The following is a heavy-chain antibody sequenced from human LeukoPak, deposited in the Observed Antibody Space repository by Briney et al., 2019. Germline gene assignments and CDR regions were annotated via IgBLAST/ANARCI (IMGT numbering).Heavy chain of an antibody. J-gene: IGHJ6*03. CDR3: ARALSWTSESYYYMDV. D-gene: IGHD3/OR15-3a*01. CDR1: GYTFTSYD. V-gene: IGHV1-8*01. CDR2: MNPNSDNT. Sequence: ASVKVSRKASGYTFTSYDINWVRQATGQGLEWMGWMNPNSDNTGYAQKFQGRVTMTKNTSITTAYMELSSLRSEDTAVYYCARALSWTSESYYYMDVWGKGTTVTVSS.